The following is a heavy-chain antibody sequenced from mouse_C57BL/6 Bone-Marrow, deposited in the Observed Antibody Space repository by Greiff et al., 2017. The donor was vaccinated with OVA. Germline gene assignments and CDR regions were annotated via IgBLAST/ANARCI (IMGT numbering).Heavy chain of an antibody. V-gene: IGHV1-77*01. CDR2: IGPGSGRT. CDR3: ARDSLYYFDY. CDR1: GYTFTDYY. J-gene: IGHJ2*01. Sequence: QVQLQQSGAELVKPGDSVKISCKASGYTFTDYYINWVKQRPGQGLAWIGKIGPGSGRTYYNEKFKGKATLPADKSSSTAYMQLSSLTSEDSAVYFCARDSLYYFDYWGQGTTLTVSS.